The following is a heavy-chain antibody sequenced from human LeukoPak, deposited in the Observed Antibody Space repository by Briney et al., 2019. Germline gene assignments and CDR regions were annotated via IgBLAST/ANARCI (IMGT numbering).Heavy chain of an antibody. CDR2: ISGSGGST. V-gene: IGHV3-23*01. CDR3: AKDQAASGYFDY. J-gene: IGHJ4*02. Sequence: GGSLRLSCAASGLTFSSYAMSWVRQAPGKGLEWVSAISGSGGSTYYADSVKGRFTISRDNSKNTLYLQMNSLRAEDTAVYYCAKDQAASGYFDYWGQGTLVTVSS. D-gene: IGHD6-13*01. CDR1: GLTFSSYA.